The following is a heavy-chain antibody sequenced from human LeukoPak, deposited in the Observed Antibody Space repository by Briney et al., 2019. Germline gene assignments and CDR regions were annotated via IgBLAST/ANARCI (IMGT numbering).Heavy chain of an antibody. V-gene: IGHV4-61*02. Sequence: SETLSLTCTVSGGSISSGSYYWSWIRQPAGKGLEWIGRTYTSGSTNYNPSLKSRVTISVDTSKNQFSLKLSSVTAADTAVYYCARDRAEWELLPIYDYWGQGTLVTVSS. D-gene: IGHD1-26*01. CDR3: ARDRAEWELLPIYDY. J-gene: IGHJ4*02. CDR1: GGSISSGSYY. CDR2: TYTSGST.